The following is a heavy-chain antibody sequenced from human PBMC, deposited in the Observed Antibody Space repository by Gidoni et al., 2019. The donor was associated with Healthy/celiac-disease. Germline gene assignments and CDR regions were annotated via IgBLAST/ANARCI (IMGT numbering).Heavy chain of an antibody. D-gene: IGHD3-9*01. CDR3: ARGGYFDWLWGQNHDHWFDP. CDR1: GYSFTSYW. CDR2: IYPGDSDT. V-gene: IGHV5-51*01. J-gene: IGHJ5*02. Sequence: EVQLVQSGAEVKKPGESRKLSCKGSGYSFTSYWIGWVRQMPGKGLGWMGIIYPGDSDTRDSPSFQGKVTISADKSISTAYLQWSSLKASDTAMYDCARGGYFDWLWGQNHDHWFDPWGQGTLVTVSS.